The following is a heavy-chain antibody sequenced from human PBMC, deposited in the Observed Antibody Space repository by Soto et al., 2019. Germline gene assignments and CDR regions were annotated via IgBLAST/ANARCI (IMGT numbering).Heavy chain of an antibody. V-gene: IGHV4-39*01. D-gene: IGHD4-17*01. J-gene: IGHJ4*02. CDR3: ARQAGVGDYDAECDY. Sequence: SETLSLTCTVSGGSISSSSYYWGWIRQPPGKGLEWIGSIYYSGSTYYNPSLKSRVTISVDTSKNQFSLKLSSVTAADTAVYYCARQAGVGDYDAECDYWGQGTLVTVSS. CDR1: GGSISSSSYY. CDR2: IYYSGST.